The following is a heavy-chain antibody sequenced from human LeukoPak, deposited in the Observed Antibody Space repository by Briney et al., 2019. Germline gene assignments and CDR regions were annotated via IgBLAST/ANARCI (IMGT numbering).Heavy chain of an antibody. CDR2: INHSDDTT. V-gene: IGHV1-46*01. Sequence: GASVKLSCKASGYSFTRCYLHWVRQAPGQGLEWMGIINHSDDTTTHAQKFQGRVTMTSDTSTSTVYMELSSLRSEDTAVYYCARDLRHHSGIAVSPFDYWGQGTLVTVSS. D-gene: IGHD6-19*01. CDR1: GYSFTRCY. J-gene: IGHJ4*02. CDR3: ARDLRHHSGIAVSPFDY.